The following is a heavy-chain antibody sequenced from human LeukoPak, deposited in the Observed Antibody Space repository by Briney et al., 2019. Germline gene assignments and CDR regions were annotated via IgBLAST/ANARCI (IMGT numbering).Heavy chain of an antibody. V-gene: IGHV3-21*01. CDR3: AREGDSQGYFDY. CDR2: ISSSSSYI. J-gene: IGHJ4*02. CDR1: GFAFSSYS. Sequence: PGGSLRLSCAASGFAFSSYSMNWVRQAPGKGLEWVSSISSSSSYIYYADSVKGRFTISRDNAKNSLYLQMHSLRAEDTAVYYCAREGDSQGYFDYWGQGTLVTVSS. D-gene: IGHD2-21*02.